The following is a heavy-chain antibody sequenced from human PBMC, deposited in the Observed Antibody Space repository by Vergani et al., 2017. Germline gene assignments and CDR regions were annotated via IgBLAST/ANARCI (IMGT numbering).Heavy chain of an antibody. CDR2: IYPGDSDT. J-gene: IGHJ4*02. CDR3: ARHDLFWSGYYTGFDY. D-gene: IGHD3-3*01. Sequence: EVQLVQSGAEVKKPGESLKISCKGSGYSFTSYWIGWVRQMPGKGLEWMGIIYPGDSDTRYSPSFQGQVTISADKSISTAYLQWSSLKASDIAMYYCARHDLFWSGYYTGFDYWGQGTLVTVSA. V-gene: IGHV5-51*01. CDR1: GYSFTSYW.